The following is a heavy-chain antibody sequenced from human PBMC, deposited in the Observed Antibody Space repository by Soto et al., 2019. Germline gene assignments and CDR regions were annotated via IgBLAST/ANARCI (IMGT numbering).Heavy chain of an antibody. CDR2: IYTSGST. D-gene: IGHD6-6*01. V-gene: IGHV4-4*07. CDR3: ARVRIAARTGAYGMDV. J-gene: IGHJ6*02. Sequence: KPSETLSLTCTVSGGSISSYYWSWIRQPAGKGLEWIGRIYTSGSTNYNPSLKSRVTMSVDTSKNQFPLKLSSVTAADTAVYYCARVRIAARTGAYGMDVWGQGTTVTVSS. CDR1: GGSISSYY.